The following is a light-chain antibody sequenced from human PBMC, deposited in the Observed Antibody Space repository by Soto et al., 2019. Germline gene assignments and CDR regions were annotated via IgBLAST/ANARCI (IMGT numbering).Light chain of an antibody. V-gene: IGLV2-18*02. CDR1: SSDVGSYNR. CDR2: DVS. CDR3: CSYTTRTTYV. J-gene: IGLJ1*01. Sequence: QSALTQPASVSGSPGQSITVSCTGTSSDVGSYNRVSWYQQPPGTAPKLIIYDVSNRPLGVPDRFFGSNSGNTAHLTISGLQAEDAAAYYCCSYTTRTTYVFGTGTKVTVL.